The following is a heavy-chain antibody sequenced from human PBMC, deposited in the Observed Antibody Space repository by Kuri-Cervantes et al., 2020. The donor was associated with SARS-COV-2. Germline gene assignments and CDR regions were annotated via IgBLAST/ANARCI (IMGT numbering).Heavy chain of an antibody. Sequence: SETLSLTCAVYGGSFSGYYWSWIRQPPGKGLEWIGEINHSGSTNYNPSLKSRVTISVDTSKNQFSLKLSSVTAADTAVYYCARGAVIMDVWGQGTTVTVSS. J-gene: IGHJ6*02. CDR3: ARGAVIMDV. D-gene: IGHD2-21*01. CDR1: GGSFSGYY. CDR2: INHSGST. V-gene: IGHV4-34*01.